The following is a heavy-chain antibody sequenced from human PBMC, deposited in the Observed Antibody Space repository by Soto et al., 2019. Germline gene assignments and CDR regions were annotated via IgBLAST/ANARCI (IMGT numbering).Heavy chain of an antibody. Sequence: GGSLRLSCAASGFTFSTYAMNWVRQAPGKGLEWVSGITASGGTTYYADSVKGRFTISRGSSKNTLSLQMNSLRAEDTAVYYCAKGRSSWVSHFDYWGQGTLVTVSS. D-gene: IGHD6-13*01. CDR2: ITASGGTT. J-gene: IGHJ4*02. CDR1: GFTFSTYA. CDR3: AKGRSSWVSHFDY. V-gene: IGHV3-23*01.